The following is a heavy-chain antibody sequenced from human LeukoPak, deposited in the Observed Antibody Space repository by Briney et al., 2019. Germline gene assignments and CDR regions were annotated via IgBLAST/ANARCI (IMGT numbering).Heavy chain of an antibody. CDR3: AKDLDYYESSAQPFDY. Sequence: GRSFTLSRGAYGFTFGRYVMHWVRRAPGKGLEWVAVISYDGSNKYYADSVKGRFTISRDNSKNTLYLQMNSLRAEDTAVYYCAKDLDYYESSAQPFDYWGQGTLVTGSS. CDR1: GFTFGRYV. V-gene: IGHV3-30*18. J-gene: IGHJ4*02. D-gene: IGHD3-22*01. CDR2: ISYDGSNK.